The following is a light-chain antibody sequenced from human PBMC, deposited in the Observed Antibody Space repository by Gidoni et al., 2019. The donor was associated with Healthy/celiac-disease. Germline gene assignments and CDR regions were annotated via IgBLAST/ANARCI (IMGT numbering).Light chain of an antibody. CDR3: MQALQTRT. Sequence: DIVMTQSTLSLPVTPGEPASISCRSSQSLLHSNGYNYLDWYLQKPGQSPQLLIYLGSNRASGVPDRFSGSGSGTDFTLKISRVEAEDVGVYYCMQALQTRTFXXXTKVEIK. CDR1: QSLLHSNGYNY. V-gene: IGKV2-28*01. CDR2: LGS. J-gene: IGKJ1*01.